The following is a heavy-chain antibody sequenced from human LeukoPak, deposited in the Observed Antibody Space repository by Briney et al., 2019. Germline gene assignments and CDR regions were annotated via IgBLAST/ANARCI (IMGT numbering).Heavy chain of an antibody. V-gene: IGHV3-11*04. CDR1: GFTFSDYY. D-gene: IGHD6-13*01. CDR2: ISSSGSTI. J-gene: IGHJ5*02. CDR3: ASWYSSSWYRGNWFDP. Sequence: GGSLRLSCAASGFTFSDYYMSWIRQAPGKGLEWVSYISSSGSTIYYADSVKGRFTISRDNAKNSLYLQMNSLRAEDTAVYYCASWYSSSWYRGNWFDPWGQGTLVTASS.